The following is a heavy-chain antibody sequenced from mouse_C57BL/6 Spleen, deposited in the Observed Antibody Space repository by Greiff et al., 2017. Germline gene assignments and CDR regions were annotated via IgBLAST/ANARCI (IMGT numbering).Heavy chain of an antibody. CDR3: ARSGLLSYYAMDY. D-gene: IGHD2-3*01. CDR1: GYTFTDYY. CDR2: INPNNGGT. V-gene: IGHV1-26*01. Sequence: EVQLQQSGPELVKPGASVKISCKASGYTFTDYYMNWVKQSHGKSLEWIGDINPNNGGTSYNQKFKGKATLTVDKSSSTAYMELRSLTSEDSAVYYCARSGLLSYYAMDYWGQGTSVTVSS. J-gene: IGHJ4*01.